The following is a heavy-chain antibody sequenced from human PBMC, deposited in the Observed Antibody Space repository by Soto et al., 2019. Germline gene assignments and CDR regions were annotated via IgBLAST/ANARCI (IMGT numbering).Heavy chain of an antibody. J-gene: IGHJ4*02. V-gene: IGHV3-30-3*01. CDR3: AGGVSDEQWLVRGGIHDY. Sequence: GGSLRLSCAASGFTFSSYAMHWVRQAPGKGLEWVAVISYDGSNKYYADSGKGRFTISRDNSKNTLYLQMNSLRAEDTAVYYCAGGVSDEQWLVRGGIHDYWGQGTLVTVSS. CDR2: ISYDGSNK. D-gene: IGHD6-19*01. CDR1: GFTFSSYA.